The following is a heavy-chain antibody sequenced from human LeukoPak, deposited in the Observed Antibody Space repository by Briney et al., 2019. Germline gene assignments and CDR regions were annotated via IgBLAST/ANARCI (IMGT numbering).Heavy chain of an antibody. CDR2: INHSGST. CDR1: GGSISSGGYY. D-gene: IGHD3-22*01. Sequence: PSQTLSLTCTVSGGSISSGGYYWTWIRQPPGKGLEWIGEINHSGSTNYNPSLKSRVTISIDTSRNQFSLKLSSLTAADTAVYYCARGRPSGFVGYWGQGTLVTVSS. V-gene: IGHV4-30-2*01. J-gene: IGHJ4*02. CDR3: ARGRPSGFVGY.